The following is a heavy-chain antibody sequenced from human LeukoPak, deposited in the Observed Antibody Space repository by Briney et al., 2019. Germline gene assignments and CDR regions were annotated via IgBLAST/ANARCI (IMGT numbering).Heavy chain of an antibody. Sequence: SETLSLTCTVSGGSISSYYWSWIRQPAGKGLEWIGRIYTSGSTSYNPSLKSRVTMSVDTSKNQFSPKLSSVTAADTAVYYCASARTTAFMDVWGKGTTVTVSS. CDR1: GGSISSYY. D-gene: IGHD2-2*01. J-gene: IGHJ6*04. CDR2: IYTSGST. CDR3: ASARTTAFMDV. V-gene: IGHV4-4*07.